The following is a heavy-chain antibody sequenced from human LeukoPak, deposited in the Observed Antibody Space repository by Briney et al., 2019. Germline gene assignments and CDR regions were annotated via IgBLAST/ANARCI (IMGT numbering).Heavy chain of an antibody. J-gene: IGHJ4*02. CDR3: ARGSVTMTR. D-gene: IGHD3-22*01. CDR2: INHSGST. CDR1: GGSFSGYY. V-gene: IGHV4-34*01. Sequence: NPSETLSLTCAVYGGSFSGYYWSWIRQPPGKGLEWIGEINHSGSTNYNPSLKSRVTISVDTSKNQFSLELSSVTAADTAVYYCARGSVTMTRWGQGTLVTVSS.